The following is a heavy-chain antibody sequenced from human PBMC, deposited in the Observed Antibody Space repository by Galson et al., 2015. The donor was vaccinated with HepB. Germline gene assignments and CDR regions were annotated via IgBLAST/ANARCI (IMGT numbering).Heavy chain of an antibody. CDR2: VYYGGAT. D-gene: IGHD1-26*01. Sequence: SLRLSCAASGFTVNSKYMSWVRQAPGKGLEWVSSVYYGGATDYADSLKGSFTLSRDFFKNTLFLQMNSLRPEDTAMYYCATEGDTNTWYRYWGQGTLVTVSS. V-gene: IGHV3-66*01. CDR1: GFTVNSKY. CDR3: ATEGDTNTWYRY. J-gene: IGHJ4*02.